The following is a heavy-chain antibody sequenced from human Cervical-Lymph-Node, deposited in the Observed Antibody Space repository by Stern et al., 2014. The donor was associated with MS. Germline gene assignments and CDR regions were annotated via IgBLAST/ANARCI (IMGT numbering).Heavy chain of an antibody. CDR3: AKGPYPGMVATVYFDS. V-gene: IGHV3-9*01. CDR1: GFTFDDYS. D-gene: IGHD5-12*01. CDR2: ISWNSGSR. Sequence: EVHLVESGGGLIQPGRSLRLSCAASGFTFDDYSLHWVRQVPGKGLEWISSISWNSGSRNYADSVKGRFTISRDNAKKSLYLQMNNLRPEDTALYYCAKGPYPGMVATVYFDSWGQGTQVTVSS. J-gene: IGHJ4*02.